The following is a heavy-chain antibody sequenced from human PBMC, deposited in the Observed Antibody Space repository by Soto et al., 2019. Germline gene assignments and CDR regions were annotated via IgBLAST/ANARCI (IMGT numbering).Heavy chain of an antibody. V-gene: IGHV1-8*01. J-gene: IGHJ6*02. CDR3: ARILPRYYYYGMDV. CDR1: GYTFTSCD. Sequence: QVQLVQFGAEVKKPGASVKVSCKASGYTFTSCDINWVRQATGQGVEWMGWMSPNSGNTGYAQKFQGRVTMTRNTSISTAYMELSSLRSEDTAVYYCARILPRYYYYGMDVWGQGTTVTVSS. CDR2: MSPNSGNT.